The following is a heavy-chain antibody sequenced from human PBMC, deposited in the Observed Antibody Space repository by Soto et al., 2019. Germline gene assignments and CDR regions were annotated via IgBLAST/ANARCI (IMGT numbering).Heavy chain of an antibody. V-gene: IGHV1-24*01. Sequence: GASVKVSCKVSGYTLTELSMHWVRQAPGKGLEWMGGFDPEDGETIYAQKFQGRVTMTEDTSTDTAYMELSSLRSEDTAVYYCATGFPEPTYYYYYYMDVWGKGTTVTVSS. CDR3: ATGFPEPTYYYYYYMDV. CDR2: FDPEDGET. J-gene: IGHJ6*03. CDR1: GYTLTELS.